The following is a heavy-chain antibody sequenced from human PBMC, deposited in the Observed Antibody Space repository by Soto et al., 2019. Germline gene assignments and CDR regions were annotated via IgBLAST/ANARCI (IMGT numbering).Heavy chain of an antibody. V-gene: IGHV3-23*01. D-gene: IGHD2-21*02. CDR1: GFSFSAYG. J-gene: IGHJ6*02. CDR2: ISGGGGTI. Sequence: GGSLRLSCAVSGFSFSAYGMSWVRQAPGKGLEWISFISGGGGTIYYADSVKGRFISSRDNSKSTLYLQMTSLSVDDTAVYYCAKDRGNGDTPNIYSYYGIEVWCQGTTVTVSS. CDR3: AKDRGNGDTPNIYSYYGIEV.